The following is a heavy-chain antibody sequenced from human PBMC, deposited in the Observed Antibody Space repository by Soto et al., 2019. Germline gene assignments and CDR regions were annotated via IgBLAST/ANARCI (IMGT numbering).Heavy chain of an antibody. J-gene: IGHJ4*02. D-gene: IGHD1-7*01. CDR3: AKDRVGGTFYAPLAF. CDR1: GFNFDNYG. Sequence: GGSLRLSCQASGFNFDNYGMHWVRQAPGKGLEWVAVITYDGSFQYYADSVKGRFTISRDNSKNTLSLHLNTLKPEDTAVYHCAKDRVGGTFYAPLAFWGQGTLVTVSS. CDR2: ITYDGSFQ. V-gene: IGHV3-30*18.